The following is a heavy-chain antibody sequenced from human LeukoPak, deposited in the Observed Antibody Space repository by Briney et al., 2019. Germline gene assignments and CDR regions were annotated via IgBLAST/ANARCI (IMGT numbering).Heavy chain of an antibody. Sequence: ASVKVSGKASGYTFTGYYMHWVRQAPGQGLEWMGWNNPNIGGTNYARKLQGRVTMTTDTSTSTAYMELRSLRSDDTAVYYCARQYSGYDAEDYWGQGTLVTVSS. CDR1: GYTFTGYY. CDR3: ARQYSGYDAEDY. CDR2: NNPNIGGT. J-gene: IGHJ4*02. D-gene: IGHD5-12*01. V-gene: IGHV1-2*02.